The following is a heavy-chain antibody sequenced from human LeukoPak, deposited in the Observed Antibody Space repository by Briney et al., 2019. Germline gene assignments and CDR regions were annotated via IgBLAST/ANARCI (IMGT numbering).Heavy chain of an antibody. CDR1: GYTFTSYD. Sequence: ASVKVSCKASGYTFTSYDINWVRQATGQGLEWMGWMNPNSGNTGYAQKFQGRVTITRNTSISTAYMELSSLRSEDTAVYYCARGSFSYEDTYYMDVWGKGTTVTVSS. V-gene: IGHV1-8*03. CDR3: ARGSFSYEDTYYMDV. J-gene: IGHJ6*03. CDR2: MNPNSGNT. D-gene: IGHD3-3*01.